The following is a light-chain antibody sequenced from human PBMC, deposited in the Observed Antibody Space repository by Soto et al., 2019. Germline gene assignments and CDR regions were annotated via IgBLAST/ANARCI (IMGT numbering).Light chain of an antibody. V-gene: IGKV1-5*03. Sequence: DIQMTQSPSTLSASVGDRVTITCRASQSISSWLAWYQQKPGKAPKVQIYKASNVQSGVPARISGSGSGTDFTLTISSQMTDDFGNYKGPQGNSYPPTFGRGTTVDIK. CDR3: PQGNSYPPT. CDR2: KAS. CDR1: QSISSW. J-gene: IGKJ1*01.